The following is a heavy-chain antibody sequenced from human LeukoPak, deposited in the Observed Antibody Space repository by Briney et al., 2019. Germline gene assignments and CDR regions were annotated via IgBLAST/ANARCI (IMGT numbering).Heavy chain of an antibody. CDR1: GGSISSSSYY. CDR3: ARQVGGPGAY. Sequence: SETLSLTCTVSGGSISSSSYYWGWIRQPPGKGLEWIGSIYYSGSTYYNPSLKSRVTISVDTSKNQFSLKLSSVTAADTAVYYCARQVGGPGAYWGQGTLVTVSS. CDR2: IYYSGST. V-gene: IGHV4-39*01. J-gene: IGHJ4*02. D-gene: IGHD3-16*01.